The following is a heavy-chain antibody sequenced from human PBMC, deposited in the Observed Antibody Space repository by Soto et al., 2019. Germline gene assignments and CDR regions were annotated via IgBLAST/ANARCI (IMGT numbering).Heavy chain of an antibody. D-gene: IGHD2-15*01. CDR3: AKSMSTPNGWWGYGLDV. CDR1: GFTFSDYY. J-gene: IGHJ6*02. Sequence: QVHLVESGGGLVKPGGSLRLSCAASGFTFSDYYMTWIRQAPGKGLERVAYISERGSTMYYADSVQSRCIISRDHAKNSLYLQLNSLSVEDTAVYFCAKSMSTPNGWWGYGLDVWGQVTTVTVSS. V-gene: IGHV3-11*01. CDR2: ISERGSTM.